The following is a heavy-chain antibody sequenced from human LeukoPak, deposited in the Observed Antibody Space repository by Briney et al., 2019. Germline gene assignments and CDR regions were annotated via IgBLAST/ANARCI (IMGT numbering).Heavy chain of an antibody. D-gene: IGHD3-3*01. J-gene: IGHJ4*02. CDR1: GFTFSRYW. Sequence: GGSLRLSCAASGFTFSRYWMSWVRQAPGKGLEWVANIKQDGSEKYYVDSVKGRFTISRDNAKNSLYLQMNSLRADDTAVYYSAGDPDFWSGYYGDYWGQGTLVTVSS. V-gene: IGHV3-7*01. CDR2: IKQDGSEK. CDR3: AGDPDFWSGYYGDY.